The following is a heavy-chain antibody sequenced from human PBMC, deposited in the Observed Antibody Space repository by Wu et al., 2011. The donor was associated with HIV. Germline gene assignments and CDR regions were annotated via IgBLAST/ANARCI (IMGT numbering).Heavy chain of an antibody. J-gene: IGHJ4*03. CDR1: GYTFTTYY. D-gene: IGHD6-13*01. V-gene: IGHV1-46*01. CDR3: ARDRXAAANRYFDY. Sequence: QVQLVQSGAEVKKPGASVKVSCKASGYTFTTYYMHWVRQAPGQGLEWMGIINPSGGSTTYAQQFQGRVSMTRDTSTGIVYMELSSLRSEDTALYYCARDRXAAANRYFDYWGHGNLVTVSS. CDR2: INPSGGST.